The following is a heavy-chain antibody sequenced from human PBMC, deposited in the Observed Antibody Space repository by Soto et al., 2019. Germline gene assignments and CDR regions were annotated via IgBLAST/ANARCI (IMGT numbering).Heavy chain of an antibody. D-gene: IGHD6-6*01. J-gene: IGHJ5*02. Sequence: QLQLQESGPGLVKPSETLSLTCTVSGGSITTSANHWAWIRQPPGEGLEWIGRAYYTCNTFYNPPLKSRVTLAVDTSRNQFSLSLNSVTAADTAVYYCAMYSSSSGSFDPWGQGTLVTVSS. CDR2: AYYTCNT. CDR1: GGSITTSANH. CDR3: AMYSSSSGSFDP. V-gene: IGHV4-39*01.